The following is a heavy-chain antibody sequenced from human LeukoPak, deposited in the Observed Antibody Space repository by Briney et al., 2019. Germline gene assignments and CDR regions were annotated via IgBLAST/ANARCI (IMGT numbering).Heavy chain of an antibody. Sequence: SETLSLTCTVSGGSISSYYWSWIRQPPGKGLEWIGYIYYGGSTNYNPSLKSRVTISVDTSKNQFSLKLSSVTAADTAVYYCARHGSRYYYDSSGYRSLYYFDYWGQGTLVTVSS. J-gene: IGHJ4*02. CDR1: GGSISSYY. CDR2: IYYGGST. V-gene: IGHV4-59*08. D-gene: IGHD3-22*01. CDR3: ARHGSRYYYDSSGYRSLYYFDY.